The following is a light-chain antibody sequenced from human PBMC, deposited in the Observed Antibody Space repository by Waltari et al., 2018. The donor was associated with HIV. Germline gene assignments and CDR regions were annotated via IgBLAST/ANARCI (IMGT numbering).Light chain of an antibody. Sequence: EIVLTQSPATLSLSPGERASLPCRSSHSDSSHLAWYHQKTGQTPRPVIYEPSKRATGIPARFSGSGSGTDFTLTISSLEPDDFAVYYGQQRSNWLYTFGQGTKLEIK. CDR2: EPS. J-gene: IGKJ2*01. CDR1: HSDSSH. CDR3: QQRSNWLYT. V-gene: IGKV3-11*01.